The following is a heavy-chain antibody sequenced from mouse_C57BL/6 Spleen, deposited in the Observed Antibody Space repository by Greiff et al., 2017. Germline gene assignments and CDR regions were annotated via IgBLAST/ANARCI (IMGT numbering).Heavy chain of an antibody. CDR3: ARKGLYDYDEGTWFAY. CDR2: ISSGGSYT. J-gene: IGHJ3*01. D-gene: IGHD2-4*01. CDR1: GFTFSSYG. Sequence: EVNVVESGGDLVKPGGSLKLSCAASGFTFSSYGMSWVRQTPDKRLEWVATISSGGSYTYYPDSVKGRFTISRDNAKNTLYLQMSSLKSEDTAMYYCARKGLYDYDEGTWFAYWGQGTLVTVSA. V-gene: IGHV5-6*01.